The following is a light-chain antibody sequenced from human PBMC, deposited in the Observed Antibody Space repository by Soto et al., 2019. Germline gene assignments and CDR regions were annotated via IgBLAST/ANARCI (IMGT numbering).Light chain of an antibody. CDR3: QQYYSTLNT. CDR2: WAS. J-gene: IGKJ2*01. V-gene: IGKV4-1*01. Sequence: DIVMTQSPDSLAVSLGERATINCKSSQSVLYSSNNKNYLAWYQQKPGQPPKLLIYWASTRESGVPDRFSGSGSVTDFTLTISSLQAEDVAVSYCQQYYSTLNTFGQGTKLEIK. CDR1: QSVLYSSNNKNY.